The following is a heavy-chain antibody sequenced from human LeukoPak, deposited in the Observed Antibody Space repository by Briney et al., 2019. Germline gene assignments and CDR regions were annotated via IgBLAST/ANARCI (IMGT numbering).Heavy chain of an antibody. Sequence: GESLKISCKGSGYSFTSYWIGWVRQMPGKGLEWMGIIYPGDSDTRYSPSLQGQVTTSADKSISTAYLQWSGLKASDTAMYYCARPVEMATMYYFDYWGQGTLVTVSS. CDR2: IYPGDSDT. CDR1: GYSFTSYW. V-gene: IGHV5-51*01. CDR3: ARPVEMATMYYFDY. J-gene: IGHJ4*02. D-gene: IGHD5-24*01.